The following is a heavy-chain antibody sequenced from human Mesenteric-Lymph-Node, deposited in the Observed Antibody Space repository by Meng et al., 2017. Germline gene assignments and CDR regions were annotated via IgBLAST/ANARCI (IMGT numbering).Heavy chain of an antibody. CDR1: GGSISSSSYF. V-gene: IGHV4-39*07. CDR3: ARDGVVAVAGTGGFDY. J-gene: IGHJ4*02. D-gene: IGHD6-19*01. CDR2: IYYPVST. Sequence: GSLRLSCTVSGGSISSSSYFWGWIRQPPGKGLEWIGNIYYPVSTYYNPSLKSRVTISVDTSKNQFSLRLTSVTAADTAVYYSARDGVVAVAGTGGFDYWGQGTLVTVSS.